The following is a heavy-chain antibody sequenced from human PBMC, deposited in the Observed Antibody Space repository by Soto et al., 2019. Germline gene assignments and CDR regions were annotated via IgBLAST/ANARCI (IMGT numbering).Heavy chain of an antibody. CDR1: GFTFSSYA. D-gene: IGHD3-22*01. J-gene: IGHJ3*02. CDR3: AKAGSMIVVRDDAFDI. CDR2: ISGSGGST. Sequence: GGSLRLSCAASGFTFSSYAMSWVRQAPGKGLEWVSAISGSGGSTYYADSVKGRFTISRDNSKNTLYLQMNSLRAEDTAVYYCAKAGSMIVVRDDAFDIWGQGTMVTVSS. V-gene: IGHV3-23*01.